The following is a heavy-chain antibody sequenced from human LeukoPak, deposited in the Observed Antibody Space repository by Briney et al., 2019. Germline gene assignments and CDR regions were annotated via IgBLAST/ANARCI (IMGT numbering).Heavy chain of an antibody. CDR1: GYTFTSYG. V-gene: IGHV1-18*01. CDR3: ARGGVVGATNYYYYMDV. Sequence: ASVKVSCKASGYTFTSYGISWVRQAPGQGLEWMGWLSAYNGNTNYAQKLQGRVTMTTDTSTSTTYMELRSLRSDDTAVYYCARGGVVGATNYYYYMDVWGKGTTVTVSS. D-gene: IGHD1-26*01. J-gene: IGHJ6*03. CDR2: LSAYNGNT.